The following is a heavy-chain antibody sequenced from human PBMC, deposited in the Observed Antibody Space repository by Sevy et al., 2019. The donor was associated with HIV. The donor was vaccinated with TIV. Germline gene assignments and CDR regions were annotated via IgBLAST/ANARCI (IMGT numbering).Heavy chain of an antibody. D-gene: IGHD3-16*01. Sequence: GSLRRSCAASGLTLTTNAMSWVRQAPGKGLEWVAGITSGGATYYADSVKGRFTVSRDNSKNTLYLQLNSLRADDTAVFYCAGGDTPMITDLDYWGQGPLVTVSS. CDR1: GLTLTTNA. V-gene: IGHV3-23*01. J-gene: IGHJ4*02. CDR3: AGGDTPMITDLDY. CDR2: ITSGGAT.